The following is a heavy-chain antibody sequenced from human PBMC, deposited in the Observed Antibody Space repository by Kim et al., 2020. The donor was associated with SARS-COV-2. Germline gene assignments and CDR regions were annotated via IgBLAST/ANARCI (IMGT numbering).Heavy chain of an antibody. CDR1: GASISSSSC. Sequence: SETPSLTCVVSGASISSSSCWSWVRQPPGKGLEWIGEVDHSGTTSYNVSLKNRVSILVDKSKNQFSLRLTSVSAADTAVYYCARGVSSAWTLRAWFDPWGQGTLVTVS. D-gene: IGHD3-22*01. V-gene: IGHV4-4*02. CDR2: VDHSGTT. CDR3: ARGVSSAWTLRAWFDP. J-gene: IGHJ5*02.